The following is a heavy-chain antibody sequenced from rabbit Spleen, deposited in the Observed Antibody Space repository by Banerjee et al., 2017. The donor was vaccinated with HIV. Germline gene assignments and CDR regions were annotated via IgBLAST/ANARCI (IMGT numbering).Heavy chain of an antibody. CDR2: IYAGSSGST. CDR3: ARDTSSSFSSYGMDL. V-gene: IGHV1S45*01. D-gene: IGHD1-1*01. CDR1: GFSFSSRYY. Sequence: QEQLEESGGDLVKPEGSLTLTCTASGFSFSSRYYMCWVRQAPGKGLECIACIYAGSSGSTYYASWAKGRFTISKPSSTTVTLQMTRLTAADTATYFCARDTSSSFSSYGMDLWGPGTLVTVS. J-gene: IGHJ6*01.